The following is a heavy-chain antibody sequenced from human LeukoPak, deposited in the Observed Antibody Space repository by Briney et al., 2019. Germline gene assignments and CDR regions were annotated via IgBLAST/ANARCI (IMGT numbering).Heavy chain of an antibody. CDR1: GSSFTSYW. J-gene: IGHJ4*02. CDR2: IYPGDSDT. CDR3: ASLKSIAAAAFDY. D-gene: IGHD6-13*01. Sequence: GESLKISCQGSGSSFTSYWIGWVRQLPGKGLEWMGIIYPGDSDTRYSPSFQGQVTISADKSISTAYLQWSSLKASDTAMYYCASLKSIAAAAFDYWGQGTLVTVSS. V-gene: IGHV5-51*01.